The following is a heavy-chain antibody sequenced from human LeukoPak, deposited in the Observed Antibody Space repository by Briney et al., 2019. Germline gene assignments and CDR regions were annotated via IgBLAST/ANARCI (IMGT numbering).Heavy chain of an antibody. CDR1: GDTFSSYA. J-gene: IGHJ4*02. Sequence: ASVKVSCKASGDTFSSYAISWVRQAPGQGLEWMGWISAYNGNTNYAQKLQGRVTMTTDTSTSTAYMELRSLRSDDTAVYYCASYQDYGVDYWGQGTLVTVSS. D-gene: IGHD4-17*01. V-gene: IGHV1-18*01. CDR2: ISAYNGNT. CDR3: ASYQDYGVDY.